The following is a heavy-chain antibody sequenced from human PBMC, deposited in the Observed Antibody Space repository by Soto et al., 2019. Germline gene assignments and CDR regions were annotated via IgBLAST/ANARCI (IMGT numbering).Heavy chain of an antibody. CDR2: ISSSSSYI. V-gene: IGHV3-21*01. CDR1: GFTFSSYS. D-gene: IGHD3-10*01. J-gene: IGHJ3*02. CDR3: ARDRGGVLKAFDI. Sequence: EVQLVESGGGLVKPGGSLRLSCAASGFTFSSYSMNWVRQAPGKGLEWVSLISSSSSYIYYADSVKGRFTISRDNAKNSLYLQMNSLRAEDTAVYYCARDRGGVLKAFDIWGQGTMVTVSS.